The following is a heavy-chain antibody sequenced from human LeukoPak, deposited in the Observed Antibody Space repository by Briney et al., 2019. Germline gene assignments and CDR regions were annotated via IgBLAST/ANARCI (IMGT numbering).Heavy chain of an antibody. CDR1: GFTFSTYS. J-gene: IGHJ4*02. D-gene: IGHD1-26*01. CDR2: IRSSGAPI. CDR3: ARDPHSLDY. V-gene: IGHV3-48*01. Sequence: GGSLRLSCAASGFTFSTYSMNWVRQAPGKGLVWVAYIRSSGAPIYYADSVKGRFTISRDNAKNSVYLQMNSLRAEDTAVYYCARDPHSLDYWGQGTLVTVSS.